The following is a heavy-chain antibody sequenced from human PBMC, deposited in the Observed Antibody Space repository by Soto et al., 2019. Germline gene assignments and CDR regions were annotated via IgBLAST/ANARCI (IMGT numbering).Heavy chain of an antibody. V-gene: IGHV5-51*01. J-gene: IGHJ3*02. CDR1: GHSFTSYW. CDR3: ASLYYYDSSGYSQDAFDI. D-gene: IGHD3-22*01. Sequence: GESLKISCKGSGHSFTSYWIGWVRQMPGKGLEWMGIIYPGDSATRYSPSFQGQVTISADKSISTAYLQWSSLKDSDTAMYYCASLYYYDSSGYSQDAFDIWGQGTMVTVSS. CDR2: IYPGDSAT.